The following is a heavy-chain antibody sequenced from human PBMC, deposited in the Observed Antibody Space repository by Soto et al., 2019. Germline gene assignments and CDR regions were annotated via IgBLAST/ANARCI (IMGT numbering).Heavy chain of an antibody. J-gene: IGHJ4*02. V-gene: IGHV3-21*01. Sequence: PGGSLRLSCAASGFTFSSYSMNWVRQAPGKGLEWVSSISSSSSYIYYADSVKGRFTISRDNAKNSLYLQMNSLRAEDTAVYYCARDTQYCSGGSCYTGHFDYWGQGTLVTVSS. CDR1: GFTFSSYS. D-gene: IGHD2-15*01. CDR3: ARDTQYCSGGSCYTGHFDY. CDR2: ISSSSSYI.